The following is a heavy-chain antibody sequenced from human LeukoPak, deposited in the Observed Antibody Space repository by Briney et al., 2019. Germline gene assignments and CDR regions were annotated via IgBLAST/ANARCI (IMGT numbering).Heavy chain of an antibody. J-gene: IGHJ4*02. Sequence: SQSQSLTSTAAGDSISSYYCGWVWQPARQGLEWIWRIDTSGSNDYNPSLKSRVTMSVDTSKNQVSLKLSSVTAADTAVYYCARESKSYDGSGYYHDYWGQGPLVTLSS. CDR2: IDTSGSN. D-gene: IGHD3-22*01. CDR3: ARESKSYDGSGYYHDY. V-gene: IGHV4-4*07. CDR1: GDSISSYY.